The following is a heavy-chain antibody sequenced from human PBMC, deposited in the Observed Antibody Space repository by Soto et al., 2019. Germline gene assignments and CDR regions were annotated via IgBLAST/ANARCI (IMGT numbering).Heavy chain of an antibody. Sequence: RLQESGPGLLKPSETLALTCIVSGDSIRASSLYFWGWLRQPPGKGLEWVGTVSYSGAPYYNPSLESRFKMSVHTDRTQFSLDMTSVTAADTAISYCARHETRLRESGTFYNGRFDTWGQGILVTVSP. V-gene: IGHV4-39*01. CDR1: GDSIRASSLYF. D-gene: IGHD1-26*01. CDR3: ARHETRLRESGTFYNGRFDT. CDR2: VSYSGAP. J-gene: IGHJ5*02.